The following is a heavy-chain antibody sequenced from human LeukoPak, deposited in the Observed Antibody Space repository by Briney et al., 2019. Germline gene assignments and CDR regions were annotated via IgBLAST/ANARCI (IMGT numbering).Heavy chain of an antibody. D-gene: IGHD6-13*01. V-gene: IGHV4-4*09. CDR3: AGRHSSSWPVGNNWFDP. J-gene: IGHJ5*02. CDR2: IYTSGST. Sequence: SETLSLTCTVSGGSISSYYWSWIRQPPGKGLEWIGYIYTSGSTNYNPSLKSRVTISVDTSKNQFSLKLSSVTAADTAVYYCAGRHSSSWPVGNNWFDPWGQGTLVTVSS. CDR1: GGSISSYY.